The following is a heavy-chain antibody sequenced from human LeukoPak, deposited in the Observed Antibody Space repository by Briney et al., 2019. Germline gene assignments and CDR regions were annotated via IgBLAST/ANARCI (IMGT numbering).Heavy chain of an antibody. CDR2: IIPIFGTA. D-gene: IGHD3-9*01. Sequence: SVKVSCKASGGTFSSYAISWVRQAPGQGLEWMGGIIPIFGTANYAQKFQGRVTITADESTSTAYMELSSLRSEDTAVYYCARLLPHNYDILTGSGFDPWGQGTLVTVPS. CDR3: ARLLPHNYDILTGSGFDP. V-gene: IGHV1-69*01. CDR1: GGTFSSYA. J-gene: IGHJ5*02.